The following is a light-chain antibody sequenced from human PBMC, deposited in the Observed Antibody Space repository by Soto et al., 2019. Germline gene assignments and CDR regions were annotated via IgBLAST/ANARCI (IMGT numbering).Light chain of an antibody. CDR3: QQYNNWPRT. Sequence: EIVMTQSPATLSVSPGERATISCRASQSVSSNLAWYQQKPGQAPRLLIYGASTRANGIPARFSGSGSGTDFTLTISSLQPEDFAVYYCQQYNNWPRTFGQGTKVEIK. CDR1: QSVSSN. CDR2: GAS. V-gene: IGKV3-15*01. J-gene: IGKJ1*01.